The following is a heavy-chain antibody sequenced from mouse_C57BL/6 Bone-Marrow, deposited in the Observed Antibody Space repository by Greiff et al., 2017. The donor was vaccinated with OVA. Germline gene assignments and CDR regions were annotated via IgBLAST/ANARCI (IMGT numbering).Heavy chain of an antibody. J-gene: IGHJ2*01. CDR1: GYSITSGYY. CDR3: ATDYYYGSSRDYFDY. D-gene: IGHD1-1*01. Sequence: EVQRVESGPGLVKPSQSLSLTCSVTGYSITSGYYWNWIRQFPGNKLEWMGYISYDGSNNYNPSLKNRISITRDTSKDQFFLKLNSVTTEDTATYYCATDYYYGSSRDYFDYWGQGTTLTVAS. V-gene: IGHV3-6*01. CDR2: ISYDGSN.